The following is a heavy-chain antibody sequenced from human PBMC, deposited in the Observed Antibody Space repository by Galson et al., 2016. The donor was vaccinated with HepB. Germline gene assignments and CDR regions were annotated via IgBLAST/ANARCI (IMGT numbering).Heavy chain of an antibody. V-gene: IGHV4-59*08. CDR2: IYYSGSS. D-gene: IGHD4-17*01. J-gene: IGHJ4*02. CDR1: GGSLSRNY. CDR3: ARFATRDFYGLDV. Sequence: SETLSLTCTVSGGSLSRNYWSWIRQSPGKGLEWIGYIYYSGSSHYNPSLESRVTILVDTSKNQFFLKLNSVTAADTAVYYCARFATRDFYGLDVWGQGTLVTVSS.